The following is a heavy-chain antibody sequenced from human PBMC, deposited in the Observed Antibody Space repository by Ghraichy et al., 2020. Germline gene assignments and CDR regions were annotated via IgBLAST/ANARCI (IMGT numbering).Heavy chain of an antibody. CDR3: ARGQVSGWGYYYGMDV. CDR1: GGSFSGYY. CDR2: INHSGST. Sequence: SETLSLTCAAYGGSFSGYYWSWIRQPPGKGLEWIGEINHSGSTNYNPSLKSRVTISVDTSKNQFSLKLSSVTAADTAVYYCARGQVSGWGYYYGMDVWGQGTTVTVSS. V-gene: IGHV4-34*01. J-gene: IGHJ6*02. D-gene: IGHD3-10*01.